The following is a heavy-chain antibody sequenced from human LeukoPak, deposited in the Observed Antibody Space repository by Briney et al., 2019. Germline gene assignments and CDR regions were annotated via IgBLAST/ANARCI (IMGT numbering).Heavy chain of an antibody. D-gene: IGHD1-26*01. CDR3: ATARIVGARRVPYGMDV. CDR2: FDPEDGET. V-gene: IGHV1-24*01. CDR1: GYTLTELS. Sequence: GASVKVSCKVSGYTLTELSMHWVRQAPGKGLEWMGGFDPEDGETIYAQKFQGRVTMTEDTSTDTAYMELSSLRSEDTAVYYCATARIVGARRVPYGMDVWGQGTTVTVSS. J-gene: IGHJ6*02.